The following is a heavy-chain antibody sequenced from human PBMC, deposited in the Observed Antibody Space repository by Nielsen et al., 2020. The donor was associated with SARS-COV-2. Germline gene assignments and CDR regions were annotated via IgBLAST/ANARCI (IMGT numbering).Heavy chain of an antibody. CDR1: GFTFSDYY. J-gene: IGHJ5*02. D-gene: IGHD2-2*01. V-gene: IGHV3-11*04. CDR3: ARGLYCSSTSCQDWFDP. CDR2: ISSSGSTI. Sequence: GGSLRLSCAASGFTFSDYYMSWIRQAPGKGLEWVSYISSSGSTIYYADSVKGRFTISRDNAKNSLYLQMNSLRAEDTAVYYCARGLYCSSTSCQDWFDPWGQGTLVTVSS.